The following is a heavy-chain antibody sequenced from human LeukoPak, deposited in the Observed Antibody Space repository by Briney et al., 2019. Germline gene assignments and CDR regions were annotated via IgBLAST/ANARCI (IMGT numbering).Heavy chain of an antibody. J-gene: IGHJ4*02. CDR3: AKDQNGIVGAIWYFDY. Sequence: GGSLRLSCAASGFTFSSYGMHWVRQAPGKGLEWVAVISYDGSNKYYADSVKGRFTISRDNSKNTLYLQMNSLRAEDTAVYYCAKDQNGIVGAIWYFDYWGQGTLVTVSS. D-gene: IGHD1-26*01. CDR2: ISYDGSNK. V-gene: IGHV3-30*18. CDR1: GFTFSSYG.